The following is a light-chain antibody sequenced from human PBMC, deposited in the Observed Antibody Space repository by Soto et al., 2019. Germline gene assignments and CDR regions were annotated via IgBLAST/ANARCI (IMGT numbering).Light chain of an antibody. CDR3: QHYVNWPLT. Sequence: IVMTQSPATLSVSPGEGATLSCRASQGIGDTLAWYQQKPGQTPRLLIYDTSIRATGVPARFSGSRSGAEFTLTISSLQYEDFAVYYCQHYVNWPLTFGGGTKVDIK. V-gene: IGKV3-15*01. CDR2: DTS. J-gene: IGKJ4*01. CDR1: QGIGDT.